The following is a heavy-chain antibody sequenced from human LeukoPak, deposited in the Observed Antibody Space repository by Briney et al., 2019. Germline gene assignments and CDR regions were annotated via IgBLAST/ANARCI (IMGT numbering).Heavy chain of an antibody. CDR1: GYTLTELS. CDR2: FDPEDGET. CDR3: ATASSGSYYSPFDY. J-gene: IGHJ4*02. V-gene: IGHV1-24*01. D-gene: IGHD1-26*01. Sequence: ASVKVSCKVSGYTLTELSMHWVRQAPGKGLEWMGGFDPEDGETIYAQKFQGRVTVTEDTSTDTAYMELSSLRSEDTAVYYCATASSGSYYSPFDYWGQGTLVTVSS.